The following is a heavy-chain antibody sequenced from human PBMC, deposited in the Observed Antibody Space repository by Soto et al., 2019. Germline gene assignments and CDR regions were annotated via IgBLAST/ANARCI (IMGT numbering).Heavy chain of an antibody. Sequence: SETLSLTCSVTGDSINNRSYYWGWIRQPPGKGLEWIGSIYYSGSTYNNPSLKSRVSMSVDTSKNQFSLKLRSVTAADTALYYCARQRTSVVTQAYFDSWGQGSLVTVSS. CDR1: GDSINNRSYY. V-gene: IGHV4-39*01. J-gene: IGHJ4*02. CDR3: ARQRTSVVTQAYFDS. D-gene: IGHD2-21*02. CDR2: IYYSGST.